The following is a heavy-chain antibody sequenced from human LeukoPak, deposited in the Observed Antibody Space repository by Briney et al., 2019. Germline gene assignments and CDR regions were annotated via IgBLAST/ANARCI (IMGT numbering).Heavy chain of an antibody. CDR3: ARDRHYYGSGSYNWFDP. D-gene: IGHD3-10*01. CDR1: GFTFSSYA. Sequence: GGSLRLSCAASGFTFSSYAMHWVRQAPGKGLGWVAVISYDGSNKYYADSVKGRFTISRDNSKNTLYLQMNSLRAEDTAVYYCARDRHYYGSGSYNWFDPWGQGTLVTVSS. V-gene: IGHV3-30*04. CDR2: ISYDGSNK. J-gene: IGHJ5*02.